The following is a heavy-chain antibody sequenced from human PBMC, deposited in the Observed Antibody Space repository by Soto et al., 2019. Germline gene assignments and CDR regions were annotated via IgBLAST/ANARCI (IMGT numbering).Heavy chain of an antibody. CDR1: GGTFSSYA. V-gene: IGHV1-69*01. D-gene: IGHD2-15*01. CDR2: IIPIFGTA. J-gene: IGHJ4*02. Sequence: QVQLVQSGAEVKKPGSSVKVSCKASGGTFSSYAISWVRQAPGQGLEWMGGIIPIFGTANYAQKFQGRVTITADESTSPAYMELSSLRSEDTSVYYCARGQIGGNTLYYFDYWCQGTLVTVSS. CDR3: ARGQIGGNTLYYFDY.